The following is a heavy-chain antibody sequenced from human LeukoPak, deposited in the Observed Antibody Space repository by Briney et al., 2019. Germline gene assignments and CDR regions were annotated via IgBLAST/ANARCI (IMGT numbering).Heavy chain of an antibody. J-gene: IGHJ4*02. CDR1: GGSFSGDY. Sequence: PSETLSLTCADYGGSFSGDYWSWIRQPPGKGLEWIGEINHSGSTNYNPSLKSRVTISVDTSKNQFSLKLSSVTAADTAVYYCAREQVGGRQPVGFYYWGQGTLVTVSS. V-gene: IGHV4-34*01. CDR2: INHSGST. CDR3: AREQVGGRQPVGFYY. D-gene: IGHD1-26*01.